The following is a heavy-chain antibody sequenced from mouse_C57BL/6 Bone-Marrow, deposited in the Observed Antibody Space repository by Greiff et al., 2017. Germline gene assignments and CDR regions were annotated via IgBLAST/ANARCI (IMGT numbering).Heavy chain of an antibody. CDR2: ISSGGSYT. Sequence: DVMLVESGGDLVKPGGSLKLSCAASGFTFSSYGMSWVRQTPDKRLEWVATISSGGSYTYYTDSVTGRFTFSRDNAKNTLNLQMSSLKSEDAAMYCCARLDNGKDYYAMDYWGQGTSVTVSS. J-gene: IGHJ4*01. D-gene: IGHD1-1*01. CDR1: GFTFSSYG. V-gene: IGHV5-6*02. CDR3: ARLDNGKDYYAMDY.